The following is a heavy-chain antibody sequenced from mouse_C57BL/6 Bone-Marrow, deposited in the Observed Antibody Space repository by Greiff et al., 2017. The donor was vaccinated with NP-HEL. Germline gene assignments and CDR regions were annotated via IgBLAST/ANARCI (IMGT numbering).Heavy chain of an antibody. Sequence: QLQESGPGLVKPSQSLSLTCSVTGYSITSGYYWNWIRQFPGNKLEWMGYISYDGSNNYNPSLKNRISITRDTSKNQFFLKLNSVTTEDTATYYCASVYGSSYGYFDVWGTGTTVTVSS. J-gene: IGHJ1*03. V-gene: IGHV3-6*01. D-gene: IGHD1-1*01. CDR2: ISYDGSN. CDR3: ASVYGSSYGYFDV. CDR1: GYSITSGYY.